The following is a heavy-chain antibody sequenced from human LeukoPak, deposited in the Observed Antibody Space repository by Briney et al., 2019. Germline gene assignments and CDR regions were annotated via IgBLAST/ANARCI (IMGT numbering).Heavy chain of an antibody. J-gene: IGHJ6*02. Sequence: ASVRVSCKASGYTFTGYYIHWGRQAPGQGREWMGWIKPDTGATDYAQKFQGRVTMTRDTSISTAYMELSRLKSDDTAVYYCARFRVVYGADFSMDVWGQGTTVTVSS. CDR3: ARFRVVYGADFSMDV. CDR1: GYTFTGYY. V-gene: IGHV1-2*02. CDR2: IKPDTGAT. D-gene: IGHD4-17*01.